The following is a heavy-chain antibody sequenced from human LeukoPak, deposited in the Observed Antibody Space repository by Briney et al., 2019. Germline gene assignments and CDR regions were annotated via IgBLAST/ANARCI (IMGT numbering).Heavy chain of an antibody. CDR2: INPNSGGT. D-gene: IGHD3-22*01. J-gene: IGHJ4*02. Sequence: ASVKVSCKASGYTFTGYYMHWVRQAPGQGLEWMGWINPNSGGTNYAQKFQGRVTMTRDTSISTAYMELSRLRSDDTAVYYCATQYYYDSSGYYLRPFDYWGQGTLVTVSS. CDR1: GYTFTGYY. V-gene: IGHV1-2*02. CDR3: ATQYYYDSSGYYLRPFDY.